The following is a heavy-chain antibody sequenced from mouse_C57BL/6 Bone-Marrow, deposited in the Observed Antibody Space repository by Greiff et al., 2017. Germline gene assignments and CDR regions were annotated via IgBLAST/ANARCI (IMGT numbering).Heavy chain of an antibody. Sequence: QVQLKESGAELVKPGASVKMSCKASGYTFTTYPIEWMKQNHGKSLEWIGNFHPYNDDTKYNEKFKGKATLTVEKSSSTVYLELSRLTSDDSAVXYCAILYYGNSWYFDVWGTGTTVTVSS. J-gene: IGHJ1*03. CDR3: AILYYGNSWYFDV. V-gene: IGHV1-47*01. CDR2: FHPYNDDT. D-gene: IGHD2-1*01. CDR1: GYTFTTYP.